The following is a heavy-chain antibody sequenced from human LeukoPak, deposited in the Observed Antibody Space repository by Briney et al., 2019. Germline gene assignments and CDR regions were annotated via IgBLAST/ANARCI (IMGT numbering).Heavy chain of an antibody. D-gene: IGHD2-15*01. J-gene: IGHJ4*02. CDR3: ATYGLGYCSGGSCYSPLELDY. Sequence: ASGKVSRTASGYTFTSYGISWVRHAPGQGLEWVGWISTYNGNTNYAQKLQGRVTMTTDTSTSTAYMELRSLRSDDTAVYYCATYGLGYCSGGSCYSPLELDYWGQGTLVTVSS. V-gene: IGHV1-18*04. CDR1: GYTFTSYG. CDR2: ISTYNGNT.